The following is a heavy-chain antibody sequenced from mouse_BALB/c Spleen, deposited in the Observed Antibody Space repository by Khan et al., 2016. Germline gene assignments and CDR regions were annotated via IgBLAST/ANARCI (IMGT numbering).Heavy chain of an antibody. D-gene: IGHD2-1*01. V-gene: IGHV9-3-1*01. J-gene: IGHJ3*01. CDR3: ARRGYYGNSWFAY. CDR2: INTYTGEP. CDR1: GYTFTNYG. Sequence: QIQLVQSGPELKKPGETVKISCKASGYTFTNYGMNWVKQAPGKGLKWMGWINTYTGEPTYADDFKGRFAFSLETSASTAYLQINNQKNEDTATYICARRGYYGNSWFAYGGQGTLVTVSA.